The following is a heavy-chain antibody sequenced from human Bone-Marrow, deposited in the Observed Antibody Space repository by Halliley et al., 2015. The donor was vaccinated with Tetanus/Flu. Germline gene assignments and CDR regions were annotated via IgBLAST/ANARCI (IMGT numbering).Heavy chain of an antibody. V-gene: IGHV4-30-2*01. Sequence: LRLSCSISGGSISGDYSWSWIRQPPGKGLEWIGYIYHTGNSYYNPSLTSRLIISIDRSKNQISLKLTSVTAADTAVCYCARGTLLDAFDVWGPGTRVTVSS. J-gene: IGHJ3*01. CDR1: GGSISGDYS. CDR3: ARGTLLDAFDV. CDR2: IYHTGNS.